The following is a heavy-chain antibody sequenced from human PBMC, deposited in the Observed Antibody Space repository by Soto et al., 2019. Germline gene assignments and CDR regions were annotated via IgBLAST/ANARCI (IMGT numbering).Heavy chain of an antibody. D-gene: IGHD3-3*01. V-gene: IGHV4-30-2*01. CDR2: IYQTGRT. CDR1: GGSISTSGYS. CDR3: AREMTICGVAPGGGVDV. J-gene: IGHJ6*02. Sequence: QLQLQESGSGLVQPSQTLSLTCTASGGSISTSGYSWTWIRQPPGGGLDWIGSIYQTGRTYVIPSLKSRVTMSLDKSKNQFSLNLTSVTAADTALYYWAREMTICGVAPGGGVDVWGHGPTVTVSS.